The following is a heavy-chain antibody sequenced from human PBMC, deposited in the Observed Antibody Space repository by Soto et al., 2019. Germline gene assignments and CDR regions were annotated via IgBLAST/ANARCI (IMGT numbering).Heavy chain of an antibody. Sequence: QVQLVQSGAEVKKPGASVKVSCKASGYTFTSYYMHWVRQAPGQGLEWMGIINPSGGSTSYAQKFQGRVTMTRDTSTSTVYMELSSLRSEDTAVYYCARVQIPGYSTRKGYYYGMDVWGQGTTVTVSS. CDR1: GYTFTSYY. V-gene: IGHV1-46*01. CDR3: ARVQIPGYSTRKGYYYGMDV. CDR2: INPSGGST. D-gene: IGHD6-13*01. J-gene: IGHJ6*02.